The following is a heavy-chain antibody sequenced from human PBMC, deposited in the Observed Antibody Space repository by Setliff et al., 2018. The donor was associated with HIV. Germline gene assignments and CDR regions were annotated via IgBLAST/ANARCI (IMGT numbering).Heavy chain of an antibody. J-gene: IGHJ4*02. CDR1: GFTVSNNY. Sequence: PGGSLRLSCAASGFTVSNNYMSWVRQTPGKGLEWVSVIYSDGSTYYADSVKGRSTISRDNAKNTVHLQMNSLRTEDTAVYYCARDRSCGHFPHWGQGTLVTVSS. V-gene: IGHV3-66*02. CDR3: ARDRSCGHFPH. D-gene: IGHD2-21*01. CDR2: IYSDGST.